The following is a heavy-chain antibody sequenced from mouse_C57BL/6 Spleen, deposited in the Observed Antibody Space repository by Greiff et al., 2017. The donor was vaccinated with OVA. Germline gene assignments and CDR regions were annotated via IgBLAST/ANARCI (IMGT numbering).Heavy chain of an antibody. CDR2: IDPSDSYT. D-gene: IGHD4-1*01. J-gene: IGHJ4*01. CDR3: ARPGTGTNAMDY. Sequence: QVQLQQPGAELVMPGASVKLSCKASGYTFTSYWMHWVKQRPGQGLEWIGEIDPSDSYTNYNQKFKGKSTLTVDKSSSTAYMQLSSPTSEDSAVYYCARPGTGTNAMDYWGQGTSVTVSS. V-gene: IGHV1-69*01. CDR1: GYTFTSYW.